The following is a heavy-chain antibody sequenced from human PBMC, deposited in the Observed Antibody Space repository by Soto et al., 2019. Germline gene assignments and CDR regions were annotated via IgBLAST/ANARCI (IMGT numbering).Heavy chain of an antibody. Sequence: SETLSLTCTVSGGSISSYYWSWIRQPPGKGLEWIGYIYYSGSTNYNPSLKSRATISVDTSKNQFSLKLTSVTAADTAVYYCAREYESSPTDWGQGTLVTVSS. CDR3: AREYESSPTD. CDR1: GGSISSYY. CDR2: IYYSGST. J-gene: IGHJ4*02. D-gene: IGHD6-13*01. V-gene: IGHV4-4*08.